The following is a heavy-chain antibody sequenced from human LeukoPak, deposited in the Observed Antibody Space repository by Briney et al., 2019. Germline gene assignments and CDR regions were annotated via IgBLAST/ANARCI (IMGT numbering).Heavy chain of an antibody. CDR1: GGSISSYY. V-gene: IGHV4-59*01. D-gene: IGHD3-9*01. CDR2: IYYSGST. CDR3: ARAAKTYYDILTGYYITVADAFDI. Sequence: SETLSLTCTVSGGSISSYYWSWIRQPPGKGLEWIGYIYYSGSTNYNPSLKSRVTISVDTSKNQFSLKLSSVTAADTAVYYCARAAKTYYDILTGYYITVADAFDIWGQGTMVTVSS. J-gene: IGHJ3*02.